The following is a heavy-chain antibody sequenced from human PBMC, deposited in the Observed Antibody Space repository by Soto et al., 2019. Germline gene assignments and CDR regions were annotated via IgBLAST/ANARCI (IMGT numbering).Heavy chain of an antibody. Sequence: GGSLRLSCAACGFIFENFGMSWVRQAPGKGLEWISSISGSGFKKYYADSVKGRFTISRDNSRSTVYLELNNVSAEDTAVYHCAKNQGVELVPLATVDWFDPWGQGSVVTVSS. D-gene: IGHD1-26*01. CDR1: GFIFENFG. J-gene: IGHJ5*02. V-gene: IGHV3-23*01. CDR2: ISGSGFKK. CDR3: AKNQGVELVPLATVDWFDP.